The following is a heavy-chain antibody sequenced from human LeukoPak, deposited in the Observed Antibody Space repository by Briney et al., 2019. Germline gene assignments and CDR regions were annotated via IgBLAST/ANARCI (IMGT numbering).Heavy chain of an antibody. J-gene: IGHJ4*02. V-gene: IGHV3-53*01. Sequence: PGGSLRLSCAASGFTVSSNFMSWVRQAPGKGLEWVSILYSGGNTYYAESVKGRFTISRDNSKNTLYLQMNSLRAEDTAAYYCATTTAHSSGWYFDCWGQGTLVTVSS. CDR2: LYSGGNT. CDR3: ATTTAHSSGWYFDC. CDR1: GFTVSSNF. D-gene: IGHD6-19*01.